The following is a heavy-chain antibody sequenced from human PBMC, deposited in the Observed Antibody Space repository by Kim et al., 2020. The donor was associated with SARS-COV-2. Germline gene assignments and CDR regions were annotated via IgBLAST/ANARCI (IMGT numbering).Heavy chain of an antibody. D-gene: IGHD3-9*01. Sequence: SETLSLTCTVSGGSISSSSYYWGWIRQPPGKGLEWIGSIYYSGSTYYNPSLKSRVTISVDTSKNQFSLKLSSVTAADTAVYYCARDRRYFDYWGQGTLVTVSS. V-gene: IGHV4-39*07. CDR3: ARDRRYFDY. CDR1: GGSISSSSYY. J-gene: IGHJ4*02. CDR2: IYYSGST.